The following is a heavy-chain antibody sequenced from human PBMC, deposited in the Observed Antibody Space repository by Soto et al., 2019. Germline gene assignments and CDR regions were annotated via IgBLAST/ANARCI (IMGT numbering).Heavy chain of an antibody. J-gene: IGHJ3*02. Sequence: SETLSLTCTVSGGSISSYYWSWIRQPPGKGLEWIGYIYYSGSTNYNPSLKSRVTISVDTSKNQFSLKLSSVTAADTAVYYCARGSHDYGDYSDAFDIWGQGTTVTVSS. CDR3: ARGSHDYGDYSDAFDI. V-gene: IGHV4-59*01. CDR2: IYYSGST. CDR1: GGSISSYY. D-gene: IGHD4-17*01.